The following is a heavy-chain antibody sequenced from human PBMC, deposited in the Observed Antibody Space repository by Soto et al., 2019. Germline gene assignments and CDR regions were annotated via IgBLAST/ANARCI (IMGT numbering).Heavy chain of an antibody. CDR3: ARAIAAAGTLMARDV. CDR2: IWYNGSNK. J-gene: IGHJ6*04. CDR1: GFTFSSYG. Sequence: GGSLRLSCAASGFTFSSYGMHWVRQAPGKGLEWVAVIWYNGSNKYYADSVKGRFTISRDNSKNTLYLQMNSLRAEDTAVYYCARAIAAAGTLMARDVWGKGTTVTVSS. D-gene: IGHD6-13*01. V-gene: IGHV3-33*01.